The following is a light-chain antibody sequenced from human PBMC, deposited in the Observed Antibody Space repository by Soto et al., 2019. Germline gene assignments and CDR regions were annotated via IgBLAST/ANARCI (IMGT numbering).Light chain of an antibody. Sequence: EIVVTQSPATLSVSPGERVTLSCRASQTVSSSLAWYQQRPGQAPRLLIYDTSTRAAGIAARFSASGSGTAFSVTISTLQTKDFEVCYCHEYVRWPSGAFVKGTTVEVK. CDR3: HEYVRWPSGA. CDR1: QTVSSS. V-gene: IGKV3-15*01. J-gene: IGKJ1*01. CDR2: DTS.